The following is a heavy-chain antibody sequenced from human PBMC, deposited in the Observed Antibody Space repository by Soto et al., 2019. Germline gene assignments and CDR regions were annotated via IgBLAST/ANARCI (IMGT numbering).Heavy chain of an antibody. V-gene: IGHV1-2*02. J-gene: IGHJ4*02. CDR1: GYTFNGYY. CDR2: MHPNSGGT. CDR3: ARENGYAYGYHNY. D-gene: IGHD5-18*01. Sequence: ASVKVSCKATGYTFNGYYIHWAPQAPGQGLEGTGWMHPNSGGTSNEWKFQERVTMPRVTAISTADMALRRLRADDTAVYYCARENGYAYGYHNYWGEGAQVTV.